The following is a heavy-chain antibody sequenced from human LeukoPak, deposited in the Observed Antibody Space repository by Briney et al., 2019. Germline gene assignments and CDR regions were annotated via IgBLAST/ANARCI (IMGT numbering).Heavy chain of an antibody. J-gene: IGHJ3*02. CDR1: GFTFSSYW. CDR3: AREGEQWLLDASDS. CDR2: IKQDGSGK. Sequence: GGSLRLSCAASGFTFSSYWISWVRQAPGKGLEWVANIKQDGSGKYYVDSVKGRFTISRDNAKNSLYLQMNSLRAEDTAVYYCAREGEQWLLDASDSWGQGTMVTVPS. D-gene: IGHD6-19*01. V-gene: IGHV3-7*01.